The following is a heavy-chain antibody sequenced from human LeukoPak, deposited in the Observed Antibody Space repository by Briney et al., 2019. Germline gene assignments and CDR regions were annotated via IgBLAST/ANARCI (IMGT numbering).Heavy chain of an antibody. CDR2: ISYDGSNK. V-gene: IGHV3-30*04. J-gene: IGHJ4*02. D-gene: IGHD2-21*02. CDR1: GFTFSSYA. Sequence: GSLRLSCAASGFTFSSYAMHWVRQAPGKGLEWVAVISYDGSNKYYADSVKGRFTISRDNSKNTLYLQMNSLRAEDTAVYYCARAKGPVVTAMGYDYWGQGTLVTVSS. CDR3: ARAKGPVVTAMGYDY.